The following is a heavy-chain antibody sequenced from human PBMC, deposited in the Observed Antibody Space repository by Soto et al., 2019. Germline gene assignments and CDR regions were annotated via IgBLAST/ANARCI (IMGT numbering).Heavy chain of an antibody. CDR2: INPNSGGT. CDR3: ARDPVNYYDSSGYDY. D-gene: IGHD3-22*01. Sequence: QVQLVQSGAEVKKPGASVKVSCKASGYTFTGYYMHWVRQAPGQGLEWMGWINPNSGGTNDAQKFQGWVTMTRDTSITTAYMELSRLRSDDTAVYYCARDPVNYYDSSGYDYWGQGTLITVSS. CDR1: GYTFTGYY. J-gene: IGHJ4*02. V-gene: IGHV1-2*04.